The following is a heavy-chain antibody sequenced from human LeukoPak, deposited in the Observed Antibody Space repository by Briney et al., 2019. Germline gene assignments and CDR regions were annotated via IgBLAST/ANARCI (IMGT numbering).Heavy chain of an antibody. CDR3: ARAETTVTRPHWFDP. V-gene: IGHV3-11*04. Sequence: PGGSLRLSCAASGLTFSDYYMNWIRQAPGKGLEWVSYISGSSSYIYYADSVKGRFTISRDNAKNSLYLQMNSLRAEDTAVYYCARAETTVTRPHWFDPWGQGTLVTVSS. CDR1: GLTFSDYY. J-gene: IGHJ5*02. CDR2: ISGSSSYI. D-gene: IGHD4-17*01.